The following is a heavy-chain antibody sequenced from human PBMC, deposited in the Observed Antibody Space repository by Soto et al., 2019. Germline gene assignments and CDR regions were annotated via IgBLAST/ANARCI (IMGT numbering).Heavy chain of an antibody. D-gene: IGHD3-10*01. Sequence: PSETLSLTCAVSGGSISSGGYSWIWIRQPPGKGLEWIGYIYHSGSTYYNPSLKSRVTISVDRSKNQFSLKLSSVTAADTAVYYCARSIGYGSGSYYMSISWFDPWGQGTLVTVSS. CDR2: IYHSGST. V-gene: IGHV4-30-2*01. CDR1: GGSISSGGYS. J-gene: IGHJ5*02. CDR3: ARSIGYGSGSYYMSISWFDP.